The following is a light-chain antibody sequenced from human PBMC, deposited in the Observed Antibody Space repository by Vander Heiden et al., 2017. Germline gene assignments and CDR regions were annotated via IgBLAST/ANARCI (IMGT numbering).Light chain of an antibody. V-gene: IGKV1-6*01. CDR2: AAS. J-gene: IGKJ1*01. Sequence: AVQMTQSPSSLSASVGDRVTIPCRASQGIRSDLSWYQQKSGKAPKLLIYAASSLQSGVPSRFTGSASGRDFTLTIRSLQCEDFATYYSLLEDNYPWTFGQATKAETK. CDR1: QGIRSD. CDR3: LLEDNYPWT.